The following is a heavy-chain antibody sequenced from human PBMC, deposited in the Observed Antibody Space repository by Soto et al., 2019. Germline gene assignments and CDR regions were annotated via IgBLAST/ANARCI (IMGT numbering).Heavy chain of an antibody. CDR2: ISGGGGTT. CDR3: WKLDGLYGSSSTGYVDY. D-gene: IGHD2-2*01. J-gene: IGHJ4*02. V-gene: IGHV3-23*01. CDR1: GFMFSNYA. Sequence: EVQLLESGGRLAQPGGSLRLSCAASGFMFSNYAMNWVRQAPGKGLEWVAAISGGGGTTYYADSVKGRFSISRDNSTNTLYLQMNSLRAEDTAVYACWKLDGLYGSSSTGYVDYWGQGTLVIVSA.